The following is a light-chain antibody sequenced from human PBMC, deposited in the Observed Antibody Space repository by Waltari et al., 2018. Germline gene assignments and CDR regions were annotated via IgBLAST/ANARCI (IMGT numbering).Light chain of an antibody. Sequence: ELVLTQSPGTLSLSPGERATLSFRASQIFSTISLSWYQQKPGQAPRLLIFGASNRATGIPDRFSGSGSGTDFTLTISRLEPEDFAVYYCQQYDGIVLTFGGGTKVEI. V-gene: IGKV3-20*01. CDR1: QIFSTIS. J-gene: IGKJ4*01. CDR3: QQYDGIVLT. CDR2: GAS.